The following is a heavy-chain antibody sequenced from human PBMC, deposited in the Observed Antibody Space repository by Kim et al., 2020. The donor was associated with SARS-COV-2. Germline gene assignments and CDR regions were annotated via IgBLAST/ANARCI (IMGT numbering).Heavy chain of an antibody. Sequence: GGSLRLSCAASGFTFSSYAMHWVRQAPGKGLEWVAVISYDGSNKYYADSVKGRFTISRDNSKNTLYLQMNSLRAEDTAVYYCAREASGSYYNNHDAFDIWGQGTMVTVSS. V-gene: IGHV3-30*04. CDR3: AREASGSYYNNHDAFDI. D-gene: IGHD1-26*01. J-gene: IGHJ3*02. CDR1: GFTFSSYA. CDR2: ISYDGSNK.